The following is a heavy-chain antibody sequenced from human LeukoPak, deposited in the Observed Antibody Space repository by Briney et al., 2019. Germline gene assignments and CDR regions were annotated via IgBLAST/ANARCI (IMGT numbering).Heavy chain of an antibody. CDR3: ARGGLEPVDY. V-gene: IGHV3-74*01. Sequence: GGSLRLSCAASGFTFSRYWMHWVRQSPGTVLVWVSRINEDGSTTSYADSVKGRFTISRDNVKNTLYLQMNGLRAEDTAVYYCARGGLEPVDYWGQGTLVTVSS. D-gene: IGHD1-14*01. CDR2: INEDGSTT. CDR1: GFTFSRYW. J-gene: IGHJ4*02.